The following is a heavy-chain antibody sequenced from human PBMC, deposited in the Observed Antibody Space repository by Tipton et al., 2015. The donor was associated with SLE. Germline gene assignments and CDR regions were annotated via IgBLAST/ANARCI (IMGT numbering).Heavy chain of an antibody. D-gene: IGHD5-12*01. Sequence: LRLSCTVSGGSINGNSYYWSWIRQPPGKGLEWIGEINHSGSTNYNPSLKSRVTISVDTSKNQFSLKLSSVTAADTAVYYCARVRARGYSGYDSYYYYMDVWGKGTTVTVSS. J-gene: IGHJ6*03. CDR2: INHSGST. CDR1: GGSINGNSYY. CDR3: ARVRARGYSGYDSYYYYMDV. V-gene: IGHV4-34*01.